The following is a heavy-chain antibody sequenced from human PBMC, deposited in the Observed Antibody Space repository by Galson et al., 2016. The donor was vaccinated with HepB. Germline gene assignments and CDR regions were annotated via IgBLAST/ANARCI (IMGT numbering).Heavy chain of an antibody. V-gene: IGHV1-2*04. J-gene: IGHJ6*02. CDR2: INPNSGGT. CDR1: GYTFTDYY. CDR3: ARGRYCSSTSCYNYGLDV. Sequence: SVKVSCKASGYTFTDYYMHWVRQAPGQGLEWMGWINPNSGGTNYAQKFQGWVTMTRDTSISTAYMELSRLRSDDTAVFYCARGRYCSSTSCYNYGLDVWGQGTTVTVSS. D-gene: IGHD2-2*01.